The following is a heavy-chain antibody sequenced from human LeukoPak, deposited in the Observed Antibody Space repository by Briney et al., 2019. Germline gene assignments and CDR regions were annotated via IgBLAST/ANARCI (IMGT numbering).Heavy chain of an antibody. CDR3: ARTNCGGDCRGYYYSYYMDV. D-gene: IGHD2-21*02. CDR1: GDSIFTYY. Sequence: SETLSLTCTVSGDSIFTYYWSWIRQPPGKGLEWIGYIYYSGSTNYNPSLKSRVTISVDTSKKQFSLKLSSVTAADTAVYYCARTNCGGDCRGYYYSYYMDVWGKGATVTISS. CDR2: IYYSGST. J-gene: IGHJ6*03. V-gene: IGHV4-59*08.